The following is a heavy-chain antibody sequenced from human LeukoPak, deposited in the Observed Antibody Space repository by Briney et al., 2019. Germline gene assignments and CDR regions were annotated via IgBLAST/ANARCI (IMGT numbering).Heavy chain of an antibody. CDR2: ISSSSSYI. D-gene: IGHD2-2*01. CDR3: ARQLLPATGDAFDI. J-gene: IGHJ3*02. Sequence: GGSLRLSCAASGFTFSSYSMNWVRQAPGKGPEWVSTISSSSSYIYYADSVKGRFTISRDNSKNTLYLQMNSLRAEDTAVYYCARQLLPATGDAFDIWGQGTMVTVSS. V-gene: IGHV3-21*01. CDR1: GFTFSSYS.